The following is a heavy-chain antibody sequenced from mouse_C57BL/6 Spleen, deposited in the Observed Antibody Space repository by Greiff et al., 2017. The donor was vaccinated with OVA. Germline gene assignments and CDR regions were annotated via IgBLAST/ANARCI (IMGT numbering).Heavy chain of an antibody. V-gene: IGHV1-55*01. CDR2: IYPGSGST. CDR3: ARFYYSNYWFAY. Sequence: VKLKQPGAELVKPGASVKMSCKASGYTFTSYWITWVKQRPGQGLEWIGDIYPGSGSTNYNEKFKSKATLTVDTSSSTAYMQLSSLTSEDSAVYYCARFYYSNYWFAYWGQGTLVTVSA. D-gene: IGHD2-5*01. J-gene: IGHJ3*01. CDR1: GYTFTSYW.